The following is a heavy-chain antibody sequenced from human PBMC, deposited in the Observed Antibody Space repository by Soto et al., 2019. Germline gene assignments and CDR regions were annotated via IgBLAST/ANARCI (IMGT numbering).Heavy chain of an antibody. CDR1: GGSISSGGYS. D-gene: IGHD2-15*01. J-gene: IGHJ4*02. CDR3: AREGIVVGGGYCFDY. Sequence: KTSETLSLTCAVSGGSISSGGYSWSWIRQPPGKGLEWIGYIYHSGYTYYNPSLKIRVTISVDRSKNQFSLNLTSMTAADSAMYYCAREGIVVGGGYCFDYWGQGTLVTVSS. V-gene: IGHV4-30-2*01. CDR2: IYHSGYT.